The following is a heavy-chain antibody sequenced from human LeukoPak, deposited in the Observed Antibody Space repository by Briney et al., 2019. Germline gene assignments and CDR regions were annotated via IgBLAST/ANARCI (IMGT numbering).Heavy chain of an antibody. CDR2: IYYSGST. V-gene: IGHV4-59*01. CDR3: AREAGTHGGDGMDV. J-gene: IGHJ6*02. CDR1: GGSISSYY. Sequence: SETLSLTCTVSGGSISSYYWSWIRQPPGKGLEWIGYIYYSGSTNHNPPLKSRVTISVHTSKTQFSLKLCSVTAADTAVYYCAREAGTHGGDGMDVWGQGTTVTVSS. D-gene: IGHD1-1*01.